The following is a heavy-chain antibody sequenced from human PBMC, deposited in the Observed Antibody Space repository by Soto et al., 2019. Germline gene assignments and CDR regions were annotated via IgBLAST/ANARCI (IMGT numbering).Heavy chain of an antibody. J-gene: IGHJ4*02. CDR1: GGSISSGDYY. CDR2: IYYSGST. CDR3: AREPLGDYGYFDY. D-gene: IGHD4-17*01. Sequence: QVQLQESGPGLVKPSQTLSLTCTVSGGSISSGDYYWSWIRQPPGKGLEWIGYIYYSGSTYYNPSLKSRVTISVDRSKNQFSLKVRSVTAADTAVYYCAREPLGDYGYFDYWGQGTLVTVSS. V-gene: IGHV4-30-4*01.